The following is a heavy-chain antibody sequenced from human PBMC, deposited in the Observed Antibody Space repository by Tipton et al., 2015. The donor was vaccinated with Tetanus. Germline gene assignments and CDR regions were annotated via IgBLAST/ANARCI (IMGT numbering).Heavy chain of an antibody. CDR1: GGSFSVYY. J-gene: IGHJ4*02. Sequence: TLSLTCAVYGGSFSVYYWSWIRQPPGKGLEWIGYIYYSGSTYYNPSLQSRVTISLDTSKNQFSLNLTSVTAADTAVYYCASTSYHILTGDPTDSWGQGILVTVSS. D-gene: IGHD3-9*01. V-gene: IGHV4-34*09. CDR2: IYYSGST. CDR3: ASTSYHILTGDPTDS.